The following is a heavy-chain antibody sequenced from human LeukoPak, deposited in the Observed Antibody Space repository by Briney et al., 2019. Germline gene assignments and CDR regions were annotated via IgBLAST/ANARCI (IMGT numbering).Heavy chain of an antibody. J-gene: IGHJ4*02. D-gene: IGHD6-13*01. Sequence: PGGSLRLSCAASGFSFSSSAMSWVRQAPGKGLEWVSVISDSGGGTYYADSVKGRFTISRDNSKNMLYLQMNSLRAEDTAIYYCATSGSSLGLYWGQGTLVTVSS. CDR1: GFSFSSSA. V-gene: IGHV3-23*01. CDR2: ISDSGGGT. CDR3: ATSGSSLGLY.